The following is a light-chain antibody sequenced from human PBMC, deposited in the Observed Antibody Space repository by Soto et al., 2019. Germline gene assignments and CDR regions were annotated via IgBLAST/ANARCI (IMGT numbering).Light chain of an antibody. CDR2: GAS. CDR1: QSVRSS. CDR3: QQYGSSPPWT. Sequence: EIVMTQSPGTLSVSPGERATLFCRASQSVRSSLAWYQQKPGQAPRLFIYGASSRATGIPDRFSGSGSGTDFTLTISRLEPEDFAVYYCQQYGSSPPWTFGQGTKVDIK. J-gene: IGKJ1*01. V-gene: IGKV3-20*01.